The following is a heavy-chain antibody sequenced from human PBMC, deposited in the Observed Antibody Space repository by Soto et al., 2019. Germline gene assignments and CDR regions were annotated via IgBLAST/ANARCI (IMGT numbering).Heavy chain of an antibody. CDR2: ISGSGGST. CDR1: GFTFSSYA. V-gene: IGHV3-23*01. Sequence: EVQLLESGGGLVQPGGSLRLSCAASGFTFSSYAMSWVRQAPGKGLEWVSAISGSGGSTYYADSVKGRFIISRDNSKYTLYLEMNSLRAEDTGVYYCAKDLGRWQLLDGFVIWGQERMVTVT. J-gene: IGHJ3*02. CDR3: AKDLGRWQLLDGFVI. D-gene: IGHD1-26*01.